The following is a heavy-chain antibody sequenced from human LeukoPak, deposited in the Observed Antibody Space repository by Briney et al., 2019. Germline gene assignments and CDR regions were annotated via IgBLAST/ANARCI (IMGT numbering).Heavy chain of an antibody. J-gene: IGHJ4*02. CDR2: INWNGGST. D-gene: IGHD3-22*01. CDR1: GFTFDDYG. Sequence: PGXSLRLSCAASGFTFDDYGMSWVRHAPGKGLEWVSGINWNGGSTVYADSVKGRFTISRDNGKNCVYVKMNSLRAGDTALYYCARDGIDYDSSGYLDYWGQGTLVTVSS. V-gene: IGHV3-20*04. CDR3: ARDGIDYDSSGYLDY.